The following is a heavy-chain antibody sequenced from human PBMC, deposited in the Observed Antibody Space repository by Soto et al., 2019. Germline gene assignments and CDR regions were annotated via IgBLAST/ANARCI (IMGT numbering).Heavy chain of an antibody. CDR2: IYYSGST. J-gene: IGHJ6*02. Sequence: SETLSLTCTVSGGSISSYYWSWIRQPPGKGLEWIGYIYYSGSTNYNPSLKSRVTISVDTSKNQFSLKLSSVTAADTAVYYCARTYCSGGSCYSGTGYYYYGMDVWGQGTTVTVS. D-gene: IGHD2-15*01. V-gene: IGHV4-59*01. CDR3: ARTYCSGGSCYSGTGYYYYGMDV. CDR1: GGSISSYY.